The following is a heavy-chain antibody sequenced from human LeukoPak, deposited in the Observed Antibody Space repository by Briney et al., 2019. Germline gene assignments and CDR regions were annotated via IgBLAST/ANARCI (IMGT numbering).Heavy chain of an antibody. V-gene: IGHV3-21*01. CDR3: AREPERSTGLYSDAFDM. CDR2: ISSSSSYI. CDR1: GFTFSSYT. D-gene: IGHD6-19*01. Sequence: PGGSLRLSCAASGFTFSSYTMNWVRQAPGKGLEWVSSISSSSSYIYYADSVKGRFTNSRDNAKNSLFLQMNSLRVDDTAVYYCAREPERSTGLYSDAFDMWGQGTTVTVSS. J-gene: IGHJ3*02.